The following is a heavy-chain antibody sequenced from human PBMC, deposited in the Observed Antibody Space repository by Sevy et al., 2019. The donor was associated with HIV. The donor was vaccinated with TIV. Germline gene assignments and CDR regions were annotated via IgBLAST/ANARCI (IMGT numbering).Heavy chain of an antibody. CDR1: GFTFSSYA. Sequence: GGSLRLSCAASGFTFSSYAMSWVRQAPGKGLEWVSAISGSGGSTYYADSVKGRFTISRDNSKNTLYLQMNSLRAEDTAVCYCAGSSWGLDDAFDIWGQGTMVTVSS. D-gene: IGHD6-13*01. V-gene: IGHV3-23*01. J-gene: IGHJ3*02. CDR2: ISGSGGST. CDR3: AGSSWGLDDAFDI.